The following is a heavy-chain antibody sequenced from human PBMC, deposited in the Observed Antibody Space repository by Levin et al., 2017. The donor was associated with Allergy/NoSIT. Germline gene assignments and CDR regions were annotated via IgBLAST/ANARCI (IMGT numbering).Heavy chain of an antibody. CDR1: GFTFSTSA. CDR2: ISGSGAGT. Sequence: GGSLRLSCTVYGFTFSTSAMSWVRQAPGKGLEWVSGISGSGAGTYYADSVKGRCTISRDNSKNTLFLQMDSLKAEDTGVYDCATAGNVVSSGWHFDNWGQGALVTVSS. D-gene: IGHD6-19*01. V-gene: IGHV3-23*01. CDR3: ATAGNVVSSGWHFDN. J-gene: IGHJ4*02.